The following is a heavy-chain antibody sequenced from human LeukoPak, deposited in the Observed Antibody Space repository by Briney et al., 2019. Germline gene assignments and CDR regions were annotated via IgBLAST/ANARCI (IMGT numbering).Heavy chain of an antibody. D-gene: IGHD3-22*01. CDR2: IYYSGST. V-gene: IGHV4-59*12. CDR1: GGSISSYY. CDR3: ARAPRDSSGYPYYFDY. Sequence: SETLSLTCTVSGGSISSYYWSWIRQPPGKGLEWIGYIYYSGSTNYNPSLKSRVTISVDTSKNQFSLKLSSVTAADTAVYYCARAPRDSSGYPYYFDYWGQGTLVTVSS. J-gene: IGHJ4*02.